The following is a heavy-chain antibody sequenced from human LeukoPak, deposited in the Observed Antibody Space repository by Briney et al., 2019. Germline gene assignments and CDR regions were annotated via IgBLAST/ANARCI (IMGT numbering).Heavy chain of an antibody. CDR2: FDPEDGET. D-gene: IGHD2-2*01. V-gene: IGHV1-24*01. Sequence: GASVKVSCKVSGYTLTELSMHWVRQAPGKGLEWMGGFDPEDGETIYAQKFQGRVTMTEDTSTDTAYMELSSLRSEDTAVYYCARGLRYCSSTSCYGYYYYMDVWGKGTTVTVSS. J-gene: IGHJ6*03. CDR1: GYTLTELS. CDR3: ARGLRYCSSTSCYGYYYYMDV.